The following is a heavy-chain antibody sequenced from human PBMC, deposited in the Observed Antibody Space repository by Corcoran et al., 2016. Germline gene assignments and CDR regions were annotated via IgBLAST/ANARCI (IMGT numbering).Heavy chain of an antibody. V-gene: IGHV1-69*01. D-gene: IGHD6-13*01. J-gene: IGHJ6*02. CDR3: ARDLYSSSSGSYYYGMDV. CDR2: IIPIFGTA. CDR1: GGTFSSYA. Sequence: QVQLVQSGAEVKKPGSSVKVSCKASGGTFSSYAISWVRQAPGQGLEWMGGIIPIFGTANYAQKFQGRVTITADESTSTAYMELSSLRSEDTAVYYCARDLYSSSSGSYYYGMDVWGQGTTVTVSS.